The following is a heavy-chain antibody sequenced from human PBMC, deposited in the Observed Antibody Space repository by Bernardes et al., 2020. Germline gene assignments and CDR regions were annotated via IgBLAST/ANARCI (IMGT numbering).Heavy chain of an antibody. J-gene: IGHJ6*04. D-gene: IGHD1-1*01. CDR2: IKQDGSDK. Sequence: GGSLRLSCAASGFSFSNSWMTWVRQAPGKGLEWVGNIKQDGSDKYYVDSVKGRFTISRDNTRNSLYLQMNSLRVEDTAVYYCVRDFWNKASTTSHGMDVWGKGTTVTVSS. CDR1: GFSFSNSW. V-gene: IGHV3-7*01. CDR3: VRDFWNKASTTSHGMDV.